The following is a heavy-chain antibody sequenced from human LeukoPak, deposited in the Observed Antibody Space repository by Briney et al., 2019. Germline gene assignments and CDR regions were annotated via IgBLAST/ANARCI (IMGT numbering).Heavy chain of an antibody. D-gene: IGHD4-23*01. CDR3: AKDIYGGSWPNDY. CDR2: ISSSSTYI. CDR1: RFTFTTYT. Sequence: GGSLRLSCVASRFTFTTYTMNWVGQAAGKGLEWVSSISSSSTYISYAESVQGRFSRDKDNAKLSVYLQMLRLRAADTAVYYCAKDIYGGSWPNDYWGQGTLVTVSS. V-gene: IGHV3-21*01. J-gene: IGHJ4*02.